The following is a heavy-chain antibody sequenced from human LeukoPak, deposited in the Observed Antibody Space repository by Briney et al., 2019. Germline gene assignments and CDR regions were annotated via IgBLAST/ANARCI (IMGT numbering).Heavy chain of an antibody. J-gene: IGHJ6*02. CDR2: STPMXXSA. D-gene: IGHD5-24*01. V-gene: IGHV1-69*13. CDR1: GYTFTSYS. CDR3: ARAEVRGFEIGAINQHSDMDV. Sequence: SVKVSCKASGYTFTSYSMNWVRQAPGQGLEWMGWSTPMXXSAKYAQKFQGRVTITAAESTSTAYMAMNKLRNEETAVNYSARAEVRGFEIGAINQHSDMDVWGQGTTVTVSS.